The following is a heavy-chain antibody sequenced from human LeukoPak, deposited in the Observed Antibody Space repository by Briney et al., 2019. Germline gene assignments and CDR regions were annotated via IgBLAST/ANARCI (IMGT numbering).Heavy chain of an antibody. J-gene: IGHJ2*01. CDR2: IYYSGSS. CDR3: ARVYYSNSYDYWYFDL. V-gene: IGHV4-39*07. Sequence: PSETLSLTCSVSGGSISSSSSYWGWIRQPPGKGLEWIGSIYYSGSSFDNPALKSRVTISVDTSKNQFSLKLSSVTAADTAVYYCARVYYSNSYDYWYFDLWGRGTLVTVSS. D-gene: IGHD6-13*01. CDR1: GGSISSSSSY.